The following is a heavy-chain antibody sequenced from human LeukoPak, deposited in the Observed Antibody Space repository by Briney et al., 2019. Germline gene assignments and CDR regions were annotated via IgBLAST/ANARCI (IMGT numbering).Heavy chain of an antibody. CDR3: AKGEAAARLDV. CDR2: ISWNGCST. CDR1: VFTFDDSA. J-gene: IGHJ6*04. D-gene: IGHD6-13*01. V-gene: IGHV3-43D*03. Sequence: AGGSLRLFCAASVFTFDDSAMHWVRQAPGKGLEWVSLISWNGCSTYYADSVRPLFTISRDNNKNSLYLQMNSLRTEETALYYCAKGEAAARLDVWDKGTTVSVST.